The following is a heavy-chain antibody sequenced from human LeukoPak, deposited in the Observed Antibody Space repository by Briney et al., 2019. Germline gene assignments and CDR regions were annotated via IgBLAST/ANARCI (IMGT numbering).Heavy chain of an antibody. J-gene: IGHJ4*02. V-gene: IGHV6-1*01. Sequence: SQTLSLTCAISGDGVSSNSAAWNWIRQSPSRGLEWLGRTYYRSKWYNGYAVSVKSRITINPDTSKNQFSLQLNSVTPEDTAVYYCARAGSIAAAGTGYYFDYWGQGTLVTVSS. D-gene: IGHD6-13*01. CDR3: ARAGSIAAAGTGYYFDY. CDR2: TYYRSKWYN. CDR1: GDGVSSNSAA.